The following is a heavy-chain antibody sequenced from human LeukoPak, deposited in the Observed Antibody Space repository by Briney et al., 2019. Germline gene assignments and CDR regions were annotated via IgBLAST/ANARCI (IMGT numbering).Heavy chain of an antibody. V-gene: IGHV3-21*01. CDR1: GFTFSSYS. D-gene: IGHD6-13*01. CDR2: ISTSSSYI. CDR3: TTIAAAGTEFDY. Sequence: GGSLRLSCAASGFTFSSYSMNWVRQASGKGLEWVSSISTSSSYIYYADSLKGRFTISRDNAKNSLYLQMNSLRAEDTAVYYCTTIAAAGTEFDYWGQGTLVTVSS. J-gene: IGHJ4*02.